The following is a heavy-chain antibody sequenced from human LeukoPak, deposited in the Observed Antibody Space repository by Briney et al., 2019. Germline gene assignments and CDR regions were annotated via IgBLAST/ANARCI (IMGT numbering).Heavy chain of an antibody. CDR2: ISYDGSNK. Sequence: PGGSLRLSCAASGFTFSSYAMHWVRQAPGKGPEWVAVISYDGSNKYYADSVKGRFTIFRDNSKNTLYLQMNSLRAEDTAVYYCARDIPGIAAAGPIDYWGQGTLVTVSS. J-gene: IGHJ4*02. V-gene: IGHV3-30*04. D-gene: IGHD6-25*01. CDR3: ARDIPGIAAAGPIDY. CDR1: GFTFSSYA.